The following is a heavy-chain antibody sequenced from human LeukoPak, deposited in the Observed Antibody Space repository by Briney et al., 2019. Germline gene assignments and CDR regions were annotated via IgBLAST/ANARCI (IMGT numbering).Heavy chain of an antibody. Sequence: PSETLSLTCTVSGGSISSSSYYWDWIRQPPGKGLEWIGSIYYSGSTYYNPSLKSRVTISVDTSKNQFSLKLSSVTAADTAVYYCARGHSPPYYDFWSGYYTVGYMDVWGKGTTVTVSS. J-gene: IGHJ6*03. CDR1: GGSISSSSYY. D-gene: IGHD3-3*01. V-gene: IGHV4-39*07. CDR3: ARGHSPPYYDFWSGYYTVGYMDV. CDR2: IYYSGST.